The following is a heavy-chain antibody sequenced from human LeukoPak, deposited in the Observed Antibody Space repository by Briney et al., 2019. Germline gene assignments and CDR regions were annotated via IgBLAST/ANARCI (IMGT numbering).Heavy chain of an antibody. J-gene: IGHJ4*02. CDR2: NSESGDTT. D-gene: IGHD1-26*01. CDR1: GFTFSNYA. Sequence: PGGSLRLSCAASGFTFSNYAMNWVRQAPGKGLEWVSSNSESGDTTHYADSVKGRFTISRDNAQNTLYLQMNTLRAEDTALYYCAKQWVDCWGQGTLVTVSS. V-gene: IGHV3-23*01. CDR3: AKQWVDC.